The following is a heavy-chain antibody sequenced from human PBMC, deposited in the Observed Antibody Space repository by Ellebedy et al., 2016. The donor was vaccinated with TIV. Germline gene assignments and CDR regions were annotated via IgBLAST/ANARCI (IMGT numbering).Heavy chain of an antibody. J-gene: IGHJ5*02. D-gene: IGHD3-10*01. CDR3: ARGPPKIGYGSGSYYNVDP. CDR2: MNPNSGNT. V-gene: IGHV1-8*02. Sequence: AASVKVSCKASGGTFSSYAINWVRQATGQGLEWMGWMNPNSGNTGYAQKFQGRVTMTRNTSISTAYMELSSLRSEDTAVYYCARGPPKIGYGSGSYYNVDPWGQGTLVTVSS. CDR1: GGTFSSYA.